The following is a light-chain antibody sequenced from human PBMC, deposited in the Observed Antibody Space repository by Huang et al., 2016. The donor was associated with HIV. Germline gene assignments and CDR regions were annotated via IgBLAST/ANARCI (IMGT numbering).Light chain of an antibody. CDR3: QQTASVPLT. J-gene: IGKJ4*01. Sequence: DIQMTQSPSSLSASVGDSVTITCRASQTISSFLNWYQQTSGKVPKLLVYAASNLQDGVSSRFRGGGSGTDFTLTISNLQPEDYATYYCQQTASVPLTFGGGTKVEIK. CDR1: QTISSF. V-gene: IGKV1-39*01. CDR2: AAS.